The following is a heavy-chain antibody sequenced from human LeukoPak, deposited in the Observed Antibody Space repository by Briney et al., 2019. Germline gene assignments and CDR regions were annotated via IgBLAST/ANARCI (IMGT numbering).Heavy chain of an antibody. Sequence: SETLSLTCTVSGGSISSRSYYWGWIRQPPGKGLEWIGSFYYSRSTYYNPSLKSRVTISVDTSKNQFSLKLSSVTAADTAVYYCARDLMSGLYYYYYGMDVWGQGTTVTVSS. D-gene: IGHD3-10*01. CDR2: FYYSRST. CDR1: GGSISSRSYY. V-gene: IGHV4-39*02. J-gene: IGHJ6*02. CDR3: ARDLMSGLYYYYYGMDV.